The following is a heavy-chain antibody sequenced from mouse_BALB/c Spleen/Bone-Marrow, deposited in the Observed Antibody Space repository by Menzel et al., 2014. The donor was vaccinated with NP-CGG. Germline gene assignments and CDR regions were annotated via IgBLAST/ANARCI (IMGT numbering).Heavy chain of an antibody. CDR1: GFTFSSYG. Sequence: EVQLVESGGGLVQPGGSLKPSCAASGFTFSSYGMSWVRQTPDKRLELVATINSNGGSTYYPDSVKGRFTISRDNAKNTLYLQMSSLKSEDTAMYYCARDGSSYEGNYFDYWGQGTTLTVSS. D-gene: IGHD1-1*01. CDR3: ARDGSSYEGNYFDY. CDR2: INSNGGST. J-gene: IGHJ2*01. V-gene: IGHV5-6-3*01.